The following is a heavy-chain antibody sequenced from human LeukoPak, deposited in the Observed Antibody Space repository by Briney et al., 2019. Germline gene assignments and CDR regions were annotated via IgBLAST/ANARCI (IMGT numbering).Heavy chain of an antibody. V-gene: IGHV1-8*01. CDR2: MNPNSGNT. Sequence: ASVKVSCKASGYTFTSYDINWVRQATGQGLEWMGWMNPNSGNTGYAQKFQGRVTMTRNTSISTAYMELSSLRSGDTAGYLCALSVLYYQGWVDPGGQGTLVTVSS. CDR3: ALSVLYYQGWVDP. CDR1: GYTFTSYD. J-gene: IGHJ5*02. D-gene: IGHD2-8*01.